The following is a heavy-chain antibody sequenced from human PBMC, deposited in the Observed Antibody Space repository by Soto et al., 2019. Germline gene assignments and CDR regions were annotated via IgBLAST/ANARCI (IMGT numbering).Heavy chain of an antibody. V-gene: IGHV1-69*01. CDR1: GGIFSTYA. CDR2: IIPLFGTP. Sequence: QVQLVQSGAEVKKPGSSVKVSCKASGGIFSTYAISWLRQAPGQGLEWMGGIIPLFGTPNYAQRFQGRVPIHADESTSTAYMELRKLRSEDTAVYYCARDRDDYGSGNYYNRIDFWGQGTLVTVSS. D-gene: IGHD3-10*01. J-gene: IGHJ4*02. CDR3: ARDRDDYGSGNYYNRIDF.